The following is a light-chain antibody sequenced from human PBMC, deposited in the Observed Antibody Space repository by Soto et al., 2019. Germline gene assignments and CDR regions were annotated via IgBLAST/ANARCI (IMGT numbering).Light chain of an antibody. CDR1: QTISSW. CDR2: KAS. Sequence: DIQRTQCPSTLSVSLGDRVTITGRASQTISSWLAWYQQKPGKAPKLLIYKASTLKSGVPSRFSGSGSGTEFTLTISSLQPDDFATYYCQHYNSYSEAFGQGTKVDIK. J-gene: IGKJ1*01. CDR3: QHYNSYSEA. V-gene: IGKV1-5*03.